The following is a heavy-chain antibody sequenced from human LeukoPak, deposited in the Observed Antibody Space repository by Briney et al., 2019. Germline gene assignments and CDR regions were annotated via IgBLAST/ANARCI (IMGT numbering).Heavy chain of an antibody. CDR3: ARYSGSESYYNRAFDY. V-gene: IGHV5-51*01. CDR1: GFSFTNYW. CDR2: IYPGDSDT. Sequence: GESLKISCKGSGFSFTNYWIGWVRQMPGKGLEWMRIIYPGDSDTRYSPSFQGQVTISADRSISTAFLQWSSLKASDTAMYYCARYSGSESYYNRAFDYWGQGTLVTVSS. D-gene: IGHD3-10*01. J-gene: IGHJ4*02.